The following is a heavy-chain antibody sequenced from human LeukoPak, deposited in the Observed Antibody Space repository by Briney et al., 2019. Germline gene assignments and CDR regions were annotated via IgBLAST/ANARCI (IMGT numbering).Heavy chain of an antibody. CDR2: ISGSGDNT. CDR1: GYTFTSYG. J-gene: IGHJ4*02. D-gene: IGHD5-12*01. CDR3: AKGSGYDTDFDY. V-gene: IGHV3-23*01. Sequence: SCKASGYTFTSYGISWVRQAPGQGLEWISGISGSGDNTYYADSVKGRFTISRDNSKNTLYLQMNSLRAEDTAVYYCAKGSGYDTDFDYWGQGTLVSVSS.